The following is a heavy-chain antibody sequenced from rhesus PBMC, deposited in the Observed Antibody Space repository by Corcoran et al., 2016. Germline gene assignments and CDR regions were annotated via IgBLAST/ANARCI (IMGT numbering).Heavy chain of an antibody. V-gene: IGHV4-80*01. CDR3: ARPEYCSSTYCSPEVYNRFDV. Sequence: QVQLQESGPGLVKPSETLSLTCAVSGGSFSSYWWSWIRQPPGTGQEWIGEINGNSGSTNYNPSLKSRVTISKDASKNQFSLKLSSVTAADTAVYYCARPEYCSSTYCSPEVYNRFDVWGPGVLVTVSS. D-gene: IGHD2-15*01. CDR1: GGSFSSYW. CDR2: INGNSGST. J-gene: IGHJ5-1*01.